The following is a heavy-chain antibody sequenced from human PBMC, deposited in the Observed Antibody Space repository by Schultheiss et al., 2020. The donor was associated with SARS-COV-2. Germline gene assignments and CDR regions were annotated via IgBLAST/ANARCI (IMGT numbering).Heavy chain of an antibody. Sequence: SETLSLTCTVSGGSISSYYWSWIRQPPGKGLEWIGEINHSGSTNYNPSLKSRVTISVDTSKNQFSLKLSSVTVADAAIYYCARGGASTVPFDYWGQGTLVTVSS. J-gene: IGHJ4*02. CDR1: GGSISSYY. D-gene: IGHD3-10*02. CDR2: INHSGST. V-gene: IGHV4-59*01. CDR3: ARGGASTVPFDY.